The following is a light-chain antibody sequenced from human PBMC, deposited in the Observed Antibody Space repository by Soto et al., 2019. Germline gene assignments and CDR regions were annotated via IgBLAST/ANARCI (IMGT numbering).Light chain of an antibody. CDR3: QQADSLPFT. Sequence: EILLTQSPGTLSLSPGERATLSCRASQSVSPSSLAWYQQRPGQSPRLLIYGASSRATGIPDRFSGRGSGTDFTLTINSLQPEDFATYYCQQADSLPFTFGQGTRLEIK. J-gene: IGKJ5*01. CDR1: QSVSPSS. V-gene: IGKV3-20*01. CDR2: GAS.